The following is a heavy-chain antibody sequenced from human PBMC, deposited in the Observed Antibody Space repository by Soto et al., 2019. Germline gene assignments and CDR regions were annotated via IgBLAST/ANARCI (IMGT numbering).Heavy chain of an antibody. D-gene: IGHD2-21*02. Sequence: GGSLRLSCAASELTFSSYAMHWVRQAPGKGLEWVAVISYDGSNKYYADSVKGRFTISRDNSKNTLYLQMNSLTADDTAVYYCEKGWTVTDPWFDTCGQGTLVTV. V-gene: IGHV3-30-3*01. CDR3: EKGWTVTDPWFDT. CDR1: ELTFSSYA. J-gene: IGHJ5*02. CDR2: ISYDGSNK.